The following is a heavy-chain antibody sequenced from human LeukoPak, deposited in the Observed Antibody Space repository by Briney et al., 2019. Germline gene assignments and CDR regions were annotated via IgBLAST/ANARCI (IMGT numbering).Heavy chain of an antibody. CDR1: GYTFTPYD. CDR3: ARVAGNCGGDCYRLVY. CDR2: MNPNSGNT. J-gene: IGHJ4*02. Sequence: ASVKVSCKASGYTFTPYDINWVRHATGQGLEWMAWMNPNSGNTGYAQKFQGRVTMTRNTSISTAYMELSSLRSEDTAVYYCARVAGNCGGDCYRLVYWGQGTLVTVAS. D-gene: IGHD2-21*01. V-gene: IGHV1-8*01.